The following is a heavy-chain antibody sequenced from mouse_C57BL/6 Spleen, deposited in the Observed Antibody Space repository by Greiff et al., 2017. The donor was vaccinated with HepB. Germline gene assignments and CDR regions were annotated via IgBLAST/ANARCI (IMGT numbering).Heavy chain of an antibody. CDR3: ARLRGNFYAMDY. D-gene: IGHD2-1*01. V-gene: IGHV1-69*01. J-gene: IGHJ4*01. CDR2: IDPSDSYN. Sequence: QGQLQQPGAELVMPGASVKLSCKASGYTFTSYWMHWVKQRPGQGLEWIGEIDPSDSYNNYNQKFKGKSTLTVDKSSSTAYMQLSSLTSEDSAVYYCARLRGNFYAMDYWGQGTSVTVSS. CDR1: GYTFTSYW.